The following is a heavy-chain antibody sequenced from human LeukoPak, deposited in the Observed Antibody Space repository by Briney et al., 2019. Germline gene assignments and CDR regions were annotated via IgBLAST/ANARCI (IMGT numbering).Heavy chain of an antibody. Sequence: GGSLRLSCAASGFTFSKAWMSWVRQAPGKGLEWVGRIKSKTDGGTTDYAAPVKGRFTISRDDSRNTLSLQMNSLKTEDTAVYYCTTITMIREHEDFWGQGTLVTVSS. V-gene: IGHV3-15*01. CDR3: TTITMIREHEDF. J-gene: IGHJ4*02. CDR1: GFTFSKAW. D-gene: IGHD3-10*01. CDR2: IKSKTDGGTT.